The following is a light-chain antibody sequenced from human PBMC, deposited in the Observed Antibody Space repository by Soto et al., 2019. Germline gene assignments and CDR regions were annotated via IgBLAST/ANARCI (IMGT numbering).Light chain of an antibody. CDR2: GAS. Sequence: EIVLTQSPGTLSLSPGDRATLSCRASQSVSSSYLAWYQQKPGQAPRLLIYGASNRATGIPDRFSGSGSGTDFTLTINRLEPEDFVLYYCQQYGNSLLTFGGGTKVEIK. CDR1: QSVSSSY. CDR3: QQYGNSLLT. V-gene: IGKV3-20*01. J-gene: IGKJ4*01.